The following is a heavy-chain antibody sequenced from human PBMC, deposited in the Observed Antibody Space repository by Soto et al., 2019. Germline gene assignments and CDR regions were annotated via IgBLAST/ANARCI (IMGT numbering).Heavy chain of an antibody. CDR3: ARTSPYNGFDV. CDR2: INTYNGNT. Sequence: QVQLVQSGAEVKKPGASVKVSCKASGYTFTSFGFNWVRQAPGQGLEWMGWINTYNGNTNYAQKLQGRVTMTTDTSTNSAYQELCSLTSVDTAVSHCARTSPYNGFDVWGQGTTVTVSS. V-gene: IGHV1-18*01. J-gene: IGHJ6*02. CDR1: GYTFTSFG.